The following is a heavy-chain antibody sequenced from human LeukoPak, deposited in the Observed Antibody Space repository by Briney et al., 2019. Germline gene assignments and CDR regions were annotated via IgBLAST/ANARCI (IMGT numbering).Heavy chain of an antibody. Sequence: GGSLRLSCVASGFTFSSYSMNWVRQAPGKGLEWVSYISSSGSTIYYADSVKGRFAISRDNAKNSLYLQMNSLRAEDTAAYYCARSVVDSSGYYGVYWGQGTLVTVSS. CDR3: ARSVVDSSGYYGVY. CDR1: GFTFSSYS. V-gene: IGHV3-48*04. D-gene: IGHD3-22*01. CDR2: ISSSGSTI. J-gene: IGHJ4*02.